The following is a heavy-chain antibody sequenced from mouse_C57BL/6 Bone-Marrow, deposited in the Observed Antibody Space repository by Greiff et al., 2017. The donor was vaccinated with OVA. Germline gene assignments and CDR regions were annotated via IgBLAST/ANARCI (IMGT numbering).Heavy chain of an antibody. D-gene: IGHD2-1*01. V-gene: IGHV5-6*01. Sequence: DVQLVESGGDLVKPGGSLKLSCAASGFTFSSYGMSWVRQTPDKRLEWVATLSSGGSYTYYPDSVKGRFTISRDNAKNTLYLQMSSLKSEDTAMYYCARHLYGNYFAWFAYWGQGTLVTVSA. CDR2: LSSGGSYT. CDR3: ARHLYGNYFAWFAY. CDR1: GFTFSSYG. J-gene: IGHJ3*01.